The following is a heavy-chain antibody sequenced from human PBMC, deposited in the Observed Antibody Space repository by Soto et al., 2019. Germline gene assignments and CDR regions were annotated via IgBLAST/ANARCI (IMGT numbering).Heavy chain of an antibody. Sequence: QVQLVQSGAEVKKPGSSVKVSCKTSGVSFNNNGIGWVRQAPGHGLEWMGGVSPPFRTSNYARKFQGRISITADASTGTVNMDLSSLTSEATAQYYFARVLYYGSGSYSPYGMDVWGQGTTVTVSS. V-gene: IGHV1-69*01. CDR3: ARVLYYGSGSYSPYGMDV. D-gene: IGHD3-10*01. CDR1: GVSFNNNG. CDR2: VSPPFRTS. J-gene: IGHJ6*02.